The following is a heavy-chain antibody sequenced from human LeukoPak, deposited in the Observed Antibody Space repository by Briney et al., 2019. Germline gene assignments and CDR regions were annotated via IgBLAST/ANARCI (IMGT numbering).Heavy chain of an antibody. CDR3: ATTRWTSERGGFDY. Sequence: SETLSLTCTVSGDSISSGSYYWSWIRQPAGKGLEWIGRIYTSGSTKYNPSLRSRVTISLDTSKNQFSLKVSSVTAADTAMYYCATTRWTSERGGFDYWGQGTLVTVSS. V-gene: IGHV4-61*02. D-gene: IGHD1-1*01. CDR1: GDSISSGSYY. J-gene: IGHJ4*02. CDR2: IYTSGST.